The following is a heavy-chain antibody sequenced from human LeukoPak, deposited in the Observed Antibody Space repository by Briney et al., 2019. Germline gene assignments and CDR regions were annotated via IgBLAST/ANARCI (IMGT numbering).Heavy chain of an antibody. V-gene: IGHV3-64*01. D-gene: IGHD3-3*01. CDR2: ISSNGGST. Sequence: GGSLRLSCAASGFTFSSYAMHWVRQAPGKGLEYVSAISSNGGSTYYANSVKGRFTISRDNSKNTLYLQMGSLRAKDMAVYYCARMYYDFWSGYYDYWGQGTLVTVTS. CDR1: GFTFSSYA. CDR3: ARMYYDFWSGYYDY. J-gene: IGHJ4*02.